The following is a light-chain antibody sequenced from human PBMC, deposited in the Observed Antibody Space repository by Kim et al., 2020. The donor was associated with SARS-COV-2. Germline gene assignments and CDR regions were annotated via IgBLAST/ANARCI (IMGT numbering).Light chain of an antibody. Sequence: EVVMKQSPATLSVSPGERATLSCRASQSVSSNLAWYQQKPGQAPRLLIYGTSTRATGIPARFSGSGSGTEFTLIISSLQSEDFAVYYCQQYNNWPRTFGQGTKVDIK. J-gene: IGKJ1*01. V-gene: IGKV3-15*01. CDR1: QSVSSN. CDR3: QQYNNWPRT. CDR2: GTS.